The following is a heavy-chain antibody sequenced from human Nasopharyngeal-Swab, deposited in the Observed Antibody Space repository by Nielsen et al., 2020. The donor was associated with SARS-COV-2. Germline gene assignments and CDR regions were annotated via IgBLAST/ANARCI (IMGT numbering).Heavy chain of an antibody. CDR1: DDSIRSSSYS. D-gene: IGHD6-6*01. V-gene: IGHV4-39*01. CDR2: IYPSGST. J-gene: IGHJ4*02. Sequence: SETLSLTCTVSDDSIRSSSYSWGWIRQPPGKGLEWIAQIYPSGSTNYNPSHRSRVTISIDTSKKQFSLKLHSVTAADTAVYYCARLDSRSSGDYWGQGSLVTVSS. CDR3: ARLDSRSSGDY.